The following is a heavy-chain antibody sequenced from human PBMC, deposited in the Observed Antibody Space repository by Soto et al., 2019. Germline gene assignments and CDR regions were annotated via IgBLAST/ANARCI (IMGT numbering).Heavy chain of an antibody. CDR2: IYWDDDK. J-gene: IGHJ4*02. D-gene: IGHD3-16*01. V-gene: IGHV2-5*02. CDR3: ARALGSWGAYYFDY. CDR1: GFSLDTSGTG. Sequence: QITLKESSPTLVKPTQTLTLTCTVSGFSLDTSGTGVGWIRQPPGKALEWLALIYWDDDKRYSPSLKSRLTITKDTSKNQVVLTMTNMDPVDTVTYYCARALGSWGAYYFDYWGQGTLVTVSS.